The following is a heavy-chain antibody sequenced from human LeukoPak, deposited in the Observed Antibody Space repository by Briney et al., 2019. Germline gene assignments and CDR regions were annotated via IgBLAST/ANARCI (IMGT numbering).Heavy chain of an antibody. CDR3: AREGYYGSGSPPSLYFDY. CDR1: GFTFSGYP. V-gene: IGHV3-30-3*01. D-gene: IGHD3-10*01. Sequence: GGSLRLSCAASGFTFSGYPIHWVRQAPGKGLEWVAVTSSDLNVKLYADSVKGRFTISRDNSRSTLYLQMNSLRPEDTAIYYCAREGYYGSGSPPSLYFDYWGQGTLVTVSS. J-gene: IGHJ4*02. CDR2: TSSDLNVK.